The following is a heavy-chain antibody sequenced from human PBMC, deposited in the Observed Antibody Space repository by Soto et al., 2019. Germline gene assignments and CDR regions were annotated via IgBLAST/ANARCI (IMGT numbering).Heavy chain of an antibody. Sequence: SVPTLVNPTQTLTLTCTFSGFSLSTSDVGVGWIRQPPGKALEWLAIIYWDDDKRYSPSLKSRLTITKDTSKNQVVLTVTNMDPVATATYYCAHSKYSRSSFDYWGQGTLVTVSS. CDR1: GFSLSTSDVG. CDR2: IYWDDDK. V-gene: IGHV2-5*02. J-gene: IGHJ4*02. D-gene: IGHD6-6*01. CDR3: AHSKYSRSSFDY.